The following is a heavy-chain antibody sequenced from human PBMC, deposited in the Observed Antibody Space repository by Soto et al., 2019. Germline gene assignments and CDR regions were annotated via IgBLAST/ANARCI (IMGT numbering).Heavy chain of an antibody. J-gene: IGHJ5*02. Sequence: ASVKVSCKASGYTFTDYYIRWVRQAPGQGLEWLGWFNPKTGGPNYAPKFKGRVTMTRDTSISTAYMELSRLRSDDTAVYYCARDGVGGYCSSTSCHPFFDPWGQGTLVTVSS. D-gene: IGHD2-2*01. CDR2: FNPKTGGP. CDR3: ARDGVGGYCSSTSCHPFFDP. V-gene: IGHV1-2*02. CDR1: GYTFTDYY.